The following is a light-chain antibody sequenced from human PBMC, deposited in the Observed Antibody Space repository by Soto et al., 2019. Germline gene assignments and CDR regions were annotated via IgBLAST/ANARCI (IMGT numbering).Light chain of an antibody. CDR3: QQYGSSIT. CDR2: GTS. V-gene: IGKV3-20*01. Sequence: EIVLTQSPGTLSLSPGERATLSCRASQSVPRSYLAWYQQKPGQAPRLLIYGTSSRATGIPDRFSGSGSGTDFTHTISRLEPEDFAVFYCQQYGSSITFGQGTRLEIK. CDR1: QSVPRSY. J-gene: IGKJ5*01.